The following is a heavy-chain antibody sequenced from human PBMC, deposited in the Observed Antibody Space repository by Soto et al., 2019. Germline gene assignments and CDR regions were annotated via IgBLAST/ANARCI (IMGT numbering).Heavy chain of an antibody. Sequence: QVQLQESGPGLVKSSETLSLTCTVSGGSVRSGTFYWSWIRHPPGKGLEWIGFIYHSGGSNYNPSLKGRVARSLDTSKNQISLKLSSETAADTAVYFCASGTSVVRGLLAYHYFHYGMDVWGQGTTVTVSS. V-gene: IGHV4-61*01. CDR3: ASGTSVVRGLLAYHYFHYGMDV. J-gene: IGHJ6*02. CDR1: GGSVRSGTFY. CDR2: IYHSGGS. D-gene: IGHD3-10*01.